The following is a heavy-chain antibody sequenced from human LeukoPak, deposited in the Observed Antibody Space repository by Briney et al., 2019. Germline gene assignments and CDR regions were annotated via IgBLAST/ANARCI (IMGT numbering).Heavy chain of an antibody. CDR3: ARGGHLYDFWSGYDY. D-gene: IGHD3-3*01. CDR2: ISYDGSNK. V-gene: IGHV3-30*04. CDR1: GFTFSSYA. Sequence: PGGSLRLSCAASGFTFSSYAMHWVRQAPGKGLEWVAVISYDGSNKYHADSVKGRFTISRANSKNTLYLQMNSLRAEDTAVYYCARGGHLYDFWSGYDYWGQGTLVTVSS. J-gene: IGHJ4*02.